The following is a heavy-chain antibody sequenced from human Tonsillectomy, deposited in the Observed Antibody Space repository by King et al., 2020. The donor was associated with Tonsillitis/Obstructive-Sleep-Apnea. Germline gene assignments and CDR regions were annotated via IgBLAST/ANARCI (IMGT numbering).Heavy chain of an antibody. D-gene: IGHD4-17*01. V-gene: IGHV2-5*02. CDR1: GVSFTTSEVA. J-gene: IGHJ4*01. Sequence: TLKESGPTLVKPTQTLTLTCTFSGVSFTTSEVAVGWIRQPPGKALEWLALVYWDDDKRYSPSLKSRLNITKDTSKNKVVRTMTNMDPVDTATYYCAHPPPVTTTAFDYCGQGTPGTASS. CDR3: AHPPPVTTTAFDY. CDR2: VYWDDDK.